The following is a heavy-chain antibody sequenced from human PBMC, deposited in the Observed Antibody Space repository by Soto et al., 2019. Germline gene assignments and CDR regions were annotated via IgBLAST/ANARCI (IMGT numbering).Heavy chain of an antibody. J-gene: IGHJ6*03. Sequence: SETLSLTCTVSGGSISSYYWSWIRQPPGKGLEWIGYIYYSGSTNYNPSLKSRVTISVDTSKNQFSLKLSSVTAADTAVYYCARRQKGQQLANYYYYYMDVWGKGTTVTVSS. CDR1: GGSISSYY. CDR3: ARRQKGQQLANYYYYYMDV. V-gene: IGHV4-59*08. CDR2: IYYSGST. D-gene: IGHD6-13*01.